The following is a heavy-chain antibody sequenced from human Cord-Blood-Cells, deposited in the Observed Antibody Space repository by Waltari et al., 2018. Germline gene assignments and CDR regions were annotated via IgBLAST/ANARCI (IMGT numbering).Heavy chain of an antibody. Sequence: QVQLQKWGAGLLKPSETLCLTWAVYCGSLRGYYWTWLRQPPGTALKWLGEINHSGSTNYNPSLKSRVTITVDTSKNQFSLKLSSVTAADTAVYYCARSITIFGVVIMAFDYWGQGTLVTVSS. V-gene: IGHV4-34*01. CDR2: INHSGST. CDR1: CGSLRGYY. J-gene: IGHJ4*02. CDR3: ARSITIFGVVIMAFDY. D-gene: IGHD3-3*01.